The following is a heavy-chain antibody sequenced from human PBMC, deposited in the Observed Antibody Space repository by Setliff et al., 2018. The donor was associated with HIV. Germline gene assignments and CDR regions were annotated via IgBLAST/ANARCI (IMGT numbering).Heavy chain of an antibody. J-gene: IGHJ3*02. CDR3: ARSSSGRGAFDI. V-gene: IGHV4-31*03. CDR1: GGSISSGGYY. CDR2: IYYSGST. D-gene: IGHD3-22*01. Sequence: PSETLSLTCTVSGGSISSGGYYWSWIRQHPGKGLEWIGYIYYSGSTYYNPSLKSRVTISVDTSKNQFSLKLSSVTAADTAVYYCARSSSGRGAFDIWGQGTMVTVSS.